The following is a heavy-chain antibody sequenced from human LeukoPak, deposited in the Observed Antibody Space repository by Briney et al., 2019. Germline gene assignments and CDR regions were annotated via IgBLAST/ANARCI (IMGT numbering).Heavy chain of an antibody. CDR1: GFTVSSNY. V-gene: IGHV3-53*04. CDR2: IYSDDGT. J-gene: IGHJ3*02. Sequence: SGGSLRLSCAAFGFTVSSNYMTWVRQAPGKGLEWVSIIYSDDGTYYADSVKGRFTISRHISKNTLYLQMNSLRTEDAAVYYCARLRAWAFGIWGQGTMVTVSS. CDR3: ARLRAWAFGI.